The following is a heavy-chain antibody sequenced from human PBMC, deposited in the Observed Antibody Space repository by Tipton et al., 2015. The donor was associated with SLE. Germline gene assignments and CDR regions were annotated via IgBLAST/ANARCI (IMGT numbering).Heavy chain of an antibody. J-gene: IGHJ6*02. Sequence: SLRLSCAASGFNFDQYAMHWVRQAPGKGLEWVSGISWNSNNIGYADSVKGRFTISRDNAKDSLYLQMNSLRAEDTAVYYCARVSEYSAYGYYYYAMDVWGQGTTVTVSS. D-gene: IGHD5-12*01. CDR1: GFNFDQYA. CDR3: ARVSEYSAYGYYYYAMDV. CDR2: ISWNSNNI. V-gene: IGHV3-9*01.